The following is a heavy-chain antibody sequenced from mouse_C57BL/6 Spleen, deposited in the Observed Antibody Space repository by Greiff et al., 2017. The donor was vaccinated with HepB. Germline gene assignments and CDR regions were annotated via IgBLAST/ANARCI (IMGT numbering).Heavy chain of an antibody. CDR2: ISSGSSTI. V-gene: IGHV5-17*01. CDR3: ARRYYLDY. CDR1: GFTFSDYG. J-gene: IGHJ2*01. Sequence: DVQLVESGGGLVKPGGSLKLSCAASGFTFSDYGMHWVRQAPEKGLEWVAYISSGSSTIYYADTVKGRFTISRDKAKNTLFLQMTSLRSEDTAMYYCARRYYLDYWGQGTTLTVSS.